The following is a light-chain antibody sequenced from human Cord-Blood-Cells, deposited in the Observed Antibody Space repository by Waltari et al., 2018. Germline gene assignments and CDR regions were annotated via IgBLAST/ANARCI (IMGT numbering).Light chain of an antibody. J-gene: IGKJ2*01. CDR1: QSVSSN. CDR2: GAS. V-gene: IGKV3-15*01. CDR3: QRYNNWPPGMYT. Sequence: EIVMTQSPATLSVSPGERATLSCRASQSVSSNLAWYQQKPGQAPRLLIYGASTRATGIPARVSGSGSGTECTLTISSLQSEDFAVYYCQRYNNWPPGMYTFGQGTKLEIK.